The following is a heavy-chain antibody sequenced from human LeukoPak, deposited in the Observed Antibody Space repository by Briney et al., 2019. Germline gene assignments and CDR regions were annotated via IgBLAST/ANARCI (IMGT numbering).Heavy chain of an antibody. CDR3: AIADTAPSIDY. D-gene: IGHD5-18*01. CDR2: ISGSGDTL. V-gene: IGHV3-23*01. Sequence: GGSLRLSCAASGFTFSNHGMNWVRQAPGKGLEWVSGISGSGDTLYYAGSVKGRFTISRDNSKNTLYLQINSLRAEDTAVYYCAIADTAPSIDYWGQGTLVTVSS. J-gene: IGHJ4*02. CDR1: GFTFSNHG.